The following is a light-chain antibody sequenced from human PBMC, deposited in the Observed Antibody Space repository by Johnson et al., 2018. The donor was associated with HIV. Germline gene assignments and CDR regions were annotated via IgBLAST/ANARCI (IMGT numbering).Light chain of an antibody. V-gene: IGLV1-51*01. CDR1: SSNIGNNY. CDR2: DNN. CDR3: GTCDSSLSGGV. Sequence: QSVLTQPPSVSAAPGQKVTISCSGSSSNIGNNYVSWYQQLPGTAPKLLIYDNNKRPSGIPDRFSGSKSGTSASLGITGLQTGDEADYYCGTCDSSLSGGVFGTG. J-gene: IGLJ1*01.